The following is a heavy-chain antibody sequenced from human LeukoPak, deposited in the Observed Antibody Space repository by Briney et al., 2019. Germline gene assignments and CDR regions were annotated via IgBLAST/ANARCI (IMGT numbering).Heavy chain of an antibody. J-gene: IGHJ4*02. CDR3: ARGHRRGEIGYCSSTSCYPDFDY. V-gene: IGHV4-34*01. CDR2: INHSGST. CDR1: GGSFSGYY. D-gene: IGHD2-2*01. Sequence: SETLPLTCAVYGGSFSGYYWSWIRQPPGKGLEWIGEINHSGSTNYNPSLKSRVTISVDTSKNQFSLKLSSVTAADTAVYYCARGHRRGEIGYCSSTSCYPDFDYWGQGTLVTVSS.